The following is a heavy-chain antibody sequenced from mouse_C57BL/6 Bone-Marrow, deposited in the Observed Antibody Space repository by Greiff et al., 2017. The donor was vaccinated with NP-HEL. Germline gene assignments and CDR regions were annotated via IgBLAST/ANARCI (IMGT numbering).Heavy chain of an antibody. CDR3: ASSCYSNSYAMDY. V-gene: IGHV2-6*01. CDR2: IWGVGST. J-gene: IGHJ4*01. Sequence: VQRVESGPGLVAPSQSLSITCTVSGFSLTSYGVDWVRQSPGQGLEWLGVIWGVGSTNYNSALNSRLNISKDNSKSQVFLKMNSLQTDDTAMYYCASSCYSNSYAMDYWGQGTSVTVSS. CDR1: GFSLTSYG. D-gene: IGHD2-5*01.